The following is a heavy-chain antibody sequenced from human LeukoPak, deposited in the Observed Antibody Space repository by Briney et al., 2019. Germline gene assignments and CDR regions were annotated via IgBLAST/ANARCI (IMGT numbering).Heavy chain of an antibody. CDR3: AKDASGSSNYQVYYYMDV. D-gene: IGHD6-13*01. V-gene: IGHV3-43*01. CDR2: ISWDGGST. CDR1: EFTFDDYT. Sequence: GGSLRLSCAASEFTFDDYTMHWVRQAPGKGLEWVSLISWDGGSTYYADSVKGRFTISRDNSKNSLYLQMNSLRTEDTALYYCAKDASGSSNYQVYYYMDVWGKGTTVTISS. J-gene: IGHJ6*03.